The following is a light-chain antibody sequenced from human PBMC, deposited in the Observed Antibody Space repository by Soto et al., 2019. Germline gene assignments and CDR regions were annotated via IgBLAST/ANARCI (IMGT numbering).Light chain of an antibody. CDR3: QKYNSAPRT. V-gene: IGKV1-27*01. CDR1: QGISNY. CDR2: AAS. Sequence: DIQMTQSPSSLSASVGDRVTITCRANQGISNYLAWYQQKPGKVPKLLIYAASTLQSGVPSRFSGSGSGTDFTLTISSLQPEDVATYYCQKYNSAPRTFGPGTKVDIK. J-gene: IGKJ3*01.